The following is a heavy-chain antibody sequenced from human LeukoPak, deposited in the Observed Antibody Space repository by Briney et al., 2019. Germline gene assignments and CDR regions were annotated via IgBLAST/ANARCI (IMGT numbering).Heavy chain of an antibody. CDR3: ARHSYGYDCFDY. J-gene: IGHJ4*02. CDR2: IYYSGST. Sequence: SETLSLTCTVSGGSISSYYWSWIRQPPGKGLEWIGYIYYSGSTNYNPSLKSRVTISVDTSKNQFSPKLSSVTAADTAVYYCARHSYGYDCFDYWGQGTLVTVSS. V-gene: IGHV4-59*01. CDR1: GGSISSYY. D-gene: IGHD5-18*01.